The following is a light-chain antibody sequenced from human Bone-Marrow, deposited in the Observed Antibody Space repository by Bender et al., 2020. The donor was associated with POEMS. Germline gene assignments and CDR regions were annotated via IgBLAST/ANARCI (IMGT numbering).Light chain of an antibody. CDR3: ATWDDRLDGPI. Sequence: QSVLTQPPSASGTPGQRVTISCSGSSSNIGTNPVNWYQQLPGTAPKLLIYINNQRPSGVPDRFSGYKSGTSASLAISGLQSEDEADYYCATWDDRLDGPIFGGGTRLTVL. V-gene: IGLV1-44*01. CDR1: SSNIGTNP. CDR2: INN. J-gene: IGLJ2*01.